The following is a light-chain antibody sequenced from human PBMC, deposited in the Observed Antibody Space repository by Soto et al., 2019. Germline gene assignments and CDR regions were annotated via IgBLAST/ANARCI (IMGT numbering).Light chain of an antibody. J-gene: IGLJ3*02. CDR2: DNN. CDR1: SSNIGDIS. CDR3: ATWDTSLSAWV. V-gene: IGLV1-51*01. Sequence: QSALTQPPSVSAAPGQKVTISCSGSSSNIGDISVSWYQQLPGTAPKLLIYDNNQRPSGIPDRFSGSKSGTSATLGITGLQTGDEADYYCATWDTSLSAWVFGGGTKLTVL.